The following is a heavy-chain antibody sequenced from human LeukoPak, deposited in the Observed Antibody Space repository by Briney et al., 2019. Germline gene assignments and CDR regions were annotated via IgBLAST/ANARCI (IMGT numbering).Heavy chain of an antibody. Sequence: GGSLRLSCAAPGFTFSDYYMNWIRQAPGKGLEWISYMSSSGSTISYADSVTGRFTVSRDNAKNSLYLQMNSLRAEDTAEYYCARSILPAANAIDYWGQGTLLTVSS. V-gene: IGHV3-11*04. D-gene: IGHD2-2*01. CDR1: GFTFSDYY. J-gene: IGHJ4*02. CDR2: MSSSGSTI. CDR3: ARSILPAANAIDY.